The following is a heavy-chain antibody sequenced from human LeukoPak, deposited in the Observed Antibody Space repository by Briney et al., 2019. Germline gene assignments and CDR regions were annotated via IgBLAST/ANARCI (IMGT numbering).Heavy chain of an antibody. D-gene: IGHD4-23*01. CDR1: GGSFSGYY. Sequence: SETESLTCAVYGGSFSGYYWSWIRQPPGKGLEWIGEINHSGSTNYNPSLKSRVTISVDTSKNQFSLKLSSVTAADTAVYYCARGYGGPFDYWGQGTLVTVSS. J-gene: IGHJ4*02. CDR2: INHSGST. V-gene: IGHV4-34*01. CDR3: ARGYGGPFDY.